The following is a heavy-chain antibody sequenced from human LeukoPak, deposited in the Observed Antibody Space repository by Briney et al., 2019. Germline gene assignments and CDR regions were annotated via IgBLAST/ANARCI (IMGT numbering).Heavy chain of an antibody. D-gene: IGHD6-13*01. CDR2: IYTSGST. Sequence: SETLSLTCTVSGGSISSYYWSWIRQPAGKGLEWIGRIYTSGSTNYNPSLKSRVTMSVDTSKNQFSLKLSSVSAADTAVYYCARDRQQLVRGDHFDYWGQGTLVIVSS. J-gene: IGHJ4*02. CDR3: ARDRQQLVRGDHFDY. V-gene: IGHV4-4*07. CDR1: GGSISSYY.